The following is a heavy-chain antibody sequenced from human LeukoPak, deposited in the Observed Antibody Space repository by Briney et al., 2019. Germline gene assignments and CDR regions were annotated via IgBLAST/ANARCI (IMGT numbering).Heavy chain of an antibody. CDR1: GLTFSNYW. CDR2: IKQDGREK. Sequence: GGSLRLSCAASGLTFSNYWMSWVRQAPGKGLEWVANIKQDGREKYYVDSVKGRFTISRDNANNSLYLQMSSLRAEDTAVYYCARDAPSSSSGDYWGQGTLVTVSS. J-gene: IGHJ4*02. V-gene: IGHV3-7*03. CDR3: ARDAPSSSSGDY. D-gene: IGHD6-6*01.